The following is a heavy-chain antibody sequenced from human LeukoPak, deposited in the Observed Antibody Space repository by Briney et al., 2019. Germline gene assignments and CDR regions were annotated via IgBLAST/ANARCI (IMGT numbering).Heavy chain of an antibody. Sequence: GGSLRLSCAASGFTFSSYSMHWVRQAPGKGLEWVAFIRYDGSNKYYADYVKGRFTISRDNSKNTLYLQMNSLRAEDTAVYYCARGQITMIVVVITRGAFDIWGQGTMVTVSS. CDR1: GFTFSSYS. V-gene: IGHV3-30*02. J-gene: IGHJ3*02. CDR2: IRYDGSNK. D-gene: IGHD3-22*01. CDR3: ARGQITMIVVVITRGAFDI.